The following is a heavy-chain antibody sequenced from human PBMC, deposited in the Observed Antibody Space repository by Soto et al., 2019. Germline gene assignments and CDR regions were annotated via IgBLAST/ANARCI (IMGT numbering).Heavy chain of an antibody. V-gene: IGHV6-1*01. J-gene: IGHJ4*02. CDR2: TYYRSKWYN. Sequence: SQTLSLTCAISGDSVSSNSAAWNWIRQSPSRGLEWLGRTYYRSKWYNDYAVSVKSRITINPDTSKNQFSLQLNSVTPEDTAVYYCARQLSGSYYGASIFFDYWGQGTLVTVSS. CDR1: GDSVSSNSAA. D-gene: IGHD1-26*01. CDR3: ARQLSGSYYGASIFFDY.